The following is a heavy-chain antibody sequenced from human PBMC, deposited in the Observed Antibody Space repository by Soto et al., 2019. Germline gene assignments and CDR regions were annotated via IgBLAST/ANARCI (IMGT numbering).Heavy chain of an antibody. D-gene: IGHD2-15*01. J-gene: IGHJ5*02. CDR1: GFTFSSYA. V-gene: IGHV3-30-3*01. Sequence: QVQLVESGGGVVQPGRSLRLSCAASGFTFSSYAMHWVRQAPGKGLEWVAVISYDGSNKYYADSVKGRFTISRDNSKNTLYLQMNSLRAEDTAVYYCARGDCSGGSCYGRVVRESWFDPWGQGTLVTVSS. CDR3: ARGDCSGGSCYGRVVRESWFDP. CDR2: ISYDGSNK.